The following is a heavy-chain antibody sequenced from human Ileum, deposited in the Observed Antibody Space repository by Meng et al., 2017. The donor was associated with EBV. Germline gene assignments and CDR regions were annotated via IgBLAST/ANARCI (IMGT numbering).Heavy chain of an antibody. Sequence: EVEGVGSGGGLVKPGGSLRLSCAGLGFSFSNAWMTWVRQAPGKGLEWVGRIKSTTDGGTTDYAAPVKGRFTISRDDSKNTLFLQMDSLKIEDTAVYYCEGWRYWGQGTLVTVSS. CDR2: IKSTTDGGTT. V-gene: IGHV3-15*01. J-gene: IGHJ4*02. D-gene: IGHD2-15*01. CDR1: GFSFSNAW. CDR3: EGWRY.